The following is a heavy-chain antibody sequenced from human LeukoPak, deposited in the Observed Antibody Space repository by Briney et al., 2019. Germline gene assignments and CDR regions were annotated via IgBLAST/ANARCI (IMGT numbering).Heavy chain of an antibody. J-gene: IGHJ6*02. D-gene: IGHD1-26*01. Sequence: PSETLSLTCTVSGGSISSYYWSWIRQPPGKGLEWIGYIYYSGSTNYNPSLKSRVTISVDTSKNQFSLKLSSVTAADTAVYYCARDSYLHLYSGGGYGYYYGMDVWGQGTTVIVSS. CDR3: ARDSYLHLYSGGGYGYYYGMDV. CDR1: GGSISSYY. CDR2: IYYSGST. V-gene: IGHV4-59*01.